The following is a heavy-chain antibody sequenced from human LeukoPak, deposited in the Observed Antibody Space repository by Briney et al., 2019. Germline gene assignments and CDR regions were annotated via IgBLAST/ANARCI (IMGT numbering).Heavy chain of an antibody. V-gene: IGHV1-2*02. D-gene: IGHD3-9*01. Sequence: ASVKVSCKASGYTFTGYYMHWVRQAPGQGLEWMGWINPNSGGTNYAQKFQGRVTMTRDTSISTAYMELSRLRSDDTAVYYCARAYYDILSGYYSNWGQGTLVAVSS. CDR2: INPNSGGT. CDR1: GYTFTGYY. CDR3: ARAYYDILSGYYSN. J-gene: IGHJ4*02.